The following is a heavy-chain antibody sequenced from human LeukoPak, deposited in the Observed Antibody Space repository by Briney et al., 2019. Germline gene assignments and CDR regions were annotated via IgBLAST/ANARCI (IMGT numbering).Heavy chain of an antibody. CDR3: AKAGYGSGRGAFDI. V-gene: IGHV3-23*01. D-gene: IGHD3-10*01. J-gene: IGHJ3*02. CDR1: GFTFSSYS. CDR2: ISGSGGST. Sequence: GGSLRLSCAASGFTFSSYSMNWVRQAPGKGLEWVSAISGSGGSTYYADSVKGRFTISRDNSKNTLYLQMNSLRAEDTAVYYCAKAGYGSGRGAFDIWGQGTMVTVSS.